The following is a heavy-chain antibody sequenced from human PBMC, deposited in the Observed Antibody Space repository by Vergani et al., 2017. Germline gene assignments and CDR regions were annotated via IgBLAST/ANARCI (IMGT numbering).Heavy chain of an antibody. Sequence: QVRLEESGPGLVKPSETLSLTCSVSGAPISYWCWSWLRQPAGKGLEWIGRLCPSGSTNYKPSLKSRVTMSIDTSKNQFSLKLTSVTAADTAVYYCARVDTQVPATSHFYYMEVWGKGTTVVVSS. J-gene: IGHJ6*03. CDR2: LCPSGST. D-gene: IGHD6-25*01. CDR1: GAPISYWC. CDR3: ARVDTQVPATSHFYYMEV. V-gene: IGHV4-4*07.